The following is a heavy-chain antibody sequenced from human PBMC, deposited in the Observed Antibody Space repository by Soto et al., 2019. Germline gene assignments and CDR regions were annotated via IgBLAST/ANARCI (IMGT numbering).Heavy chain of an antibody. CDR2: IKEDGSDK. J-gene: IGHJ4*02. Sequence: EVQLVESGGGLVQPGGSLRLSCEVSGFTLSNFWMNWVRQAPGKGLERVAIIKEDGSDKYYLDSVKGRFTISRDNANNLVYLQMNGLRVEDTAVYYCVRRRGGDGWTVDYWGQGTLVTVSS. V-gene: IGHV3-7*05. CDR1: GFTLSNFW. CDR3: VRRRGGDGWTVDY. D-gene: IGHD6-19*01.